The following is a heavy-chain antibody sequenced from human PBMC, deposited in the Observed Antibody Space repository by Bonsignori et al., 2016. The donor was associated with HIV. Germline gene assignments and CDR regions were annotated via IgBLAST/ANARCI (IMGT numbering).Heavy chain of an antibody. CDR2: ISSSSSYI. CDR3: ARLGTMVRGVDAFDI. V-gene: IGHV3-21*01. Sequence: VRQAPGKGLEWVSSISSSSSYIYYADSVKGRFTISRDNAKNSLYLQMNSLRAEDTAVYYCARLGTMVRGVDAFDIWGQGTMVTVSS. D-gene: IGHD3-10*01. J-gene: IGHJ3*02.